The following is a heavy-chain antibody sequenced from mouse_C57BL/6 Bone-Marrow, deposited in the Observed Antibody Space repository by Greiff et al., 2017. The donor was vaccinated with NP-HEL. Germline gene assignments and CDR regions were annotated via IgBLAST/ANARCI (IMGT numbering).Heavy chain of an antibody. D-gene: IGHD1-1*01. V-gene: IGHV1-64*01. Sequence: VQLQQSGAELVKPGASVKLSCKASGYTFTSYWMHWVKQRPGQGLEWIGMIHPNSGSTNYNEKFKSKATLTVDKSSSTAYMQLSSLTSEDSAVYYCARRILLRSYYAMDYWGQGTSVTVSS. CDR3: ARRILLRSYYAMDY. J-gene: IGHJ4*01. CDR1: GYTFTSYW. CDR2: IHPNSGST.